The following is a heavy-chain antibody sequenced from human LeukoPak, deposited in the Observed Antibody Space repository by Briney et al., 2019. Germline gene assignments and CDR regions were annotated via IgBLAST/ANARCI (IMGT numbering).Heavy chain of an antibody. Sequence: PGGSLRLSCAASGFTFSSYSMNWVRQAPGKGLEWVLSISSSSSYIYYADSVEGRFTLSRDNAKNSLYMQMNSLRAEDTVLYYCARDPSGYSYGSSYWGQGTLVTVSS. CDR2: ISSSSSYI. V-gene: IGHV3-21*01. CDR3: ARDPSGYSYGSSY. J-gene: IGHJ4*02. D-gene: IGHD5-18*01. CDR1: GFTFSSYS.